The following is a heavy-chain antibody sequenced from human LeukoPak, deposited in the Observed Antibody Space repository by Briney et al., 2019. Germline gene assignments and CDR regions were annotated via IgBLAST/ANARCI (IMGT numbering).Heavy chain of an antibody. D-gene: IGHD4/OR15-4a*01. J-gene: IGHJ4*02. Sequence: PAEALSLTRADHRGSLSDYYWSWMRPPPGKGVEGMGEINDSGRTKYNPCITCRVTMPAAPSKNQFSLKLSYVTAAHTTVDYCARGPPRDFGASEFYYNYWGQGTRVTVSS. V-gene: IGHV4-34*01. CDR2: INDSGRT. CDR3: ARGPPRDFGASEFYYNY. CDR1: RGSLSDYY.